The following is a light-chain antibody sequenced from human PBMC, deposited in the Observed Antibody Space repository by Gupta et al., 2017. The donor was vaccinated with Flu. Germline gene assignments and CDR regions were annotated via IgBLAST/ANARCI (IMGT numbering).Light chain of an antibody. J-gene: IGKJ3*01. Sequence: EIVLTQSPATLSLSPGERATLSCRASQRVSSYLAWYQQKPGQAPRLLIYDASNRAPGTPARFTGSGSGTDFTLTISSREPEDFAVYYCQRRSNWPPFTFGHGTTLDIK. V-gene: IGKV3-11*01. CDR2: DAS. CDR1: QRVSSY. CDR3: QRRSNWPPFT.